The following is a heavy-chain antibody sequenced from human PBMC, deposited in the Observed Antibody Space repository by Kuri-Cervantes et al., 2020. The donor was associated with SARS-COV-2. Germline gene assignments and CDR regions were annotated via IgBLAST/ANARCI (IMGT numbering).Heavy chain of an antibody. CDR2: INPNSGGT. Sequence: SVKVSCKASGYTFTGYYMHWVRQAPGQGLEWMGWINPNSGGTNYAQKFQGRVTMTRDKSISTAYMELSRLRSDDTAVYYCARDRGPQAMFDPWGQGTLVTVSS. V-gene: IGHV1-2*02. CDR1: GYTFTGYY. CDR3: ARDRGPQAMFDP. J-gene: IGHJ5*02.